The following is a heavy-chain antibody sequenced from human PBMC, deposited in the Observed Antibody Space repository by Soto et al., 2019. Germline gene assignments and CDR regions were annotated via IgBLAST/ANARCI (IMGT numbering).Heavy chain of an antibody. D-gene: IGHD2-15*01. CDR1: GFTFSSYS. CDR2: ISSSSSYI. CDR3: ARDRDIVVVVAGDAFDI. J-gene: IGHJ3*02. V-gene: IGHV3-21*01. Sequence: PVGSLRLSCAASGFTFSSYSMNWVRQAPGKGLEWVSSISSSSSYIYYADSVKGRFTISRDNAKNSLYLQMNSLRAEDTAVYYCARDRDIVVVVAGDAFDIWGQGTMVTVSS.